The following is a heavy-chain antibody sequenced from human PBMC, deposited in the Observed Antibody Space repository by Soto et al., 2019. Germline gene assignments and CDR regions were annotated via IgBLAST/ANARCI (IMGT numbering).Heavy chain of an antibody. J-gene: IGHJ4*02. V-gene: IGHV4-30-4*01. CDR1: GGSISSGDYY. CDR3: ARSFYGGNSDY. CDR2: IYYSGST. D-gene: IGHD4-17*01. Sequence: SETLSLTCTVSGGSISSGDYYWSWIRQPPGKGLGWIGYIYYSGSTFYNPSLKSRVTISVDTSKNQFSLKLSSVTAADTAVYYCARSFYGGNSDYWGQGTLVTVSS.